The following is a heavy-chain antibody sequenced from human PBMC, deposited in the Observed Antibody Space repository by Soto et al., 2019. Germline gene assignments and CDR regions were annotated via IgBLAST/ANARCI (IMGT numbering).Heavy chain of an antibody. CDR1: GFTFSSYS. V-gene: IGHV3-21*01. CDR2: ISSSSYI. CDR3: ARRIVVVPADQDWFDP. D-gene: IGHD2-2*01. J-gene: IGHJ5*02. Sequence: GGSLRLSCAASGFTFSSYSMNWVRQAPGKGLEWVSSISSSSYIYYADSVKGRFTISRDNAKNSLYLQMNSLRAEDTAVYYCARRIVVVPADQDWFDPWGQGTLVTVSS.